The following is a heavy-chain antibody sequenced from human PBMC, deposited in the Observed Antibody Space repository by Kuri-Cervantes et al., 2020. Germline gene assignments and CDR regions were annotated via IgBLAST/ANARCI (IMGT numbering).Heavy chain of an antibody. CDR3: ARDDGPSMVQGVICAFDI. J-gene: IGHJ3*02. V-gene: IGHV3-9*01. D-gene: IGHD3-10*01. Sequence: GGSLRLSCAASGFTFDDYAMHWVRQAPGKGLEWVSGISWNSGSIGYADSVKGRFTISRDNSKNTLYLQMNSLRAEDTAVYYCARDDGPSMVQGVICAFDIWGQGTMVTVSS. CDR1: GFTFDDYA. CDR2: ISWNSGSI.